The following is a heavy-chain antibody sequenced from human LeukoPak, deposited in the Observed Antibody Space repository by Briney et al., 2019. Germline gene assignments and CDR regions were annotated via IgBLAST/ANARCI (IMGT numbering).Heavy chain of an antibody. Sequence: SQTLSLTCTVSGGSISSGRYYWSWIRQPAGKGLEWIGRIYTSGSTNYNPSLKSRVTISVDTSKNQFSLKLSSVTAADTAVYYCARDPTVVTQYNWFDPWGQGTLVTVSS. D-gene: IGHD4-23*01. CDR1: GGSISSGRYY. J-gene: IGHJ5*02. V-gene: IGHV4-61*02. CDR2: IYTSGST. CDR3: ARDPTVVTQYNWFDP.